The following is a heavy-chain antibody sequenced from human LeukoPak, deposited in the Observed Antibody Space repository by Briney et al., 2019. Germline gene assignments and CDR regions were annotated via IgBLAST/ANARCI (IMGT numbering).Heavy chain of an antibody. CDR2: INSDGNST. CDR1: GFTFSSYW. D-gene: IGHD3-9*01. Sequence: PGGSLRLSCAASGFTFSSYWMHWVRQAPGKGLVWVSRINSDGNSTSYADSVKGRFTISRDNAKNTLYLQMNSLRAEDTAVYYCARDGYFDWLPDYWGQGTLVTVSS. CDR3: ARDGYFDWLPDY. J-gene: IGHJ4*02. V-gene: IGHV3-74*01.